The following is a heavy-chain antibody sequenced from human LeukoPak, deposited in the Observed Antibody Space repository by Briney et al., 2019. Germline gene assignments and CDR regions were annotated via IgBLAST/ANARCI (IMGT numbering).Heavy chain of an antibody. CDR2: INHSGST. CDR1: GGSFSGYY. V-gene: IGHV4-34*01. CDR3: ARVPGYSDSGGYSYFDS. Sequence: SETLSLTCAVYGGSFSGYYWSWIRQPPGKGLEWIGEINHSGSTNYNPSLKSRVTISVDTSKNQFSLKLSSVTAADTAVYYCARVPGYSDSGGYSYFDSWGQGTLVTVSS. J-gene: IGHJ4*02. D-gene: IGHD3-22*01.